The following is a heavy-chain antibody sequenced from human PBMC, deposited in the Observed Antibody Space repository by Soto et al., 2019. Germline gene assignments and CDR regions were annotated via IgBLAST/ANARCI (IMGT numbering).Heavy chain of an antibody. CDR2: IDWDDDK. CDR1: GFSLSTIGMC. Sequence: ESGPTLVNPTQTLTLTCTFSGFSLSTIGMCVSWIRQPPGKALEWLARIDWDDDKYYSTSLKTRLTISKDTSKNQVVLTMTNVDPVDTATYYCARAKYITSWYGGFDPWGQGTLVTVSS. D-gene: IGHD6-13*01. V-gene: IGHV2-70*11. CDR3: ARAKYITSWYGGFDP. J-gene: IGHJ5*02.